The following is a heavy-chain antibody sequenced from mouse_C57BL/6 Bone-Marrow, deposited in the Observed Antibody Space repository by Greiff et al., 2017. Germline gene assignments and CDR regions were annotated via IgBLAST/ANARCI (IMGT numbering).Heavy chain of an antibody. CDR2: ISNKANGYTT. J-gene: IGHJ2*01. Sequence: EVKLMESGGGLVQPGGSLSLSCAASGFTFTDYYMSWVRQPPGKALEWLGFISNKANGYTTEYSASVKGRFTISRDNSQSILYLQMNALRAEDRATYYCARYYYGCDYWGQGTTLTVSS. V-gene: IGHV7-3*01. CDR3: ARYYYGCDY. CDR1: GFTFTDYY. D-gene: IGHD1-2*01.